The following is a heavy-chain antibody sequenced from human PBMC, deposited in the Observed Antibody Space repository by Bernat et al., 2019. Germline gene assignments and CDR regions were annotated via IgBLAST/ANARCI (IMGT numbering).Heavy chain of an antibody. J-gene: IGHJ4*02. V-gene: IGHV3-33*01. CDR2: IWYDGSNK. D-gene: IGHD6-19*01. CDR3: DREVSSGWNFDY. CDR1: GFTFSSYG. Sequence: QVQLVESGGGVVQPGRSLRLSCAASGFTFSSYGMHWVRQAPGKGLEWVAVIWYDGSNKYYADSVKGRFTISRDNSKNTLYLQMNSLRAEDTAVYYCDREVSSGWNFDYWGQGTLVTVPS.